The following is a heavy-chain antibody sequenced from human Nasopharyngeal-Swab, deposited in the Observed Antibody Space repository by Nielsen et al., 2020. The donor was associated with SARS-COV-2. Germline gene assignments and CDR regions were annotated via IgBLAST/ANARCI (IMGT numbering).Heavy chain of an antibody. V-gene: IGHV3-21*01. J-gene: IGHJ4*02. D-gene: IGHD6-13*01. CDR1: GFTFSSYS. Sequence: GESLKISCAASGFTFSSYSMNWVRQAPGKGLEWVSSISSSSSYIYYADSVKGRFTISRDNAENSLYLQMNSLRAEDTAVYYCAREEGSSWHYFDYWGQGTLVTVSS. CDR3: AREEGSSWHYFDY. CDR2: ISSSSSYI.